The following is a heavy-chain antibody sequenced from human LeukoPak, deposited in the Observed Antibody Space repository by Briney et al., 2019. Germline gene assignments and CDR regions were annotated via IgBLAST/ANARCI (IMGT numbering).Heavy chain of an antibody. CDR1: EFIFSDYW. J-gene: IGHJ5*02. Sequence: GGSLRLSCAASEFIFSDYWMHWVRQAPGKGLVWVSGINTDGSRATYADSVKGRFTFSRDNAKNTLYLQMSSLRDEDTAVYYCVRDRPHNWFDPWGQGTLVTVSS. CDR2: INTDGSRA. CDR3: VRDRPHNWFDP. V-gene: IGHV3-74*01.